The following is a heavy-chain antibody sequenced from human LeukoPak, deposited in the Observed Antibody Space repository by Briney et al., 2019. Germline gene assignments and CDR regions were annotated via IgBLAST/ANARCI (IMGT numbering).Heavy chain of an antibody. D-gene: IGHD3-22*01. CDR3: ARDYYYDSSGYWDYYFDY. J-gene: IGHJ4*02. CDR1: GFTFSSSD. Sequence: SGGSLRLSCAASGFTFSSSDMSWVRQAPGKGLEWVSGISGSGGRTYYTDSVKGRFTISRDNSKNTLYLEMNSLRAEDTAVYYCARDYYYDSSGYWDYYFDYWGQGTLVSVSS. V-gene: IGHV3-23*01. CDR2: ISGSGGRT.